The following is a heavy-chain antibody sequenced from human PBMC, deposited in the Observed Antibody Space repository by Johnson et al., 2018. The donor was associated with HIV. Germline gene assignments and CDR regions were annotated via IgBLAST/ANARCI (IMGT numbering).Heavy chain of an antibody. CDR3: ASSSLAWGVDALDI. J-gene: IGHJ3*02. CDR1: GFTFSSYG. V-gene: IGHV3-30*03. D-gene: IGHD3-10*01. Sequence: VQLVESGGGVVQPGRSLRLSCAASGFTFSSYGMHWVRQAPGKGLEWVAVISYDGSEADYLDSVKGRFTISRDNAKNSLSLQMNSLRAEDTAMYYCASSSLAWGVDALDIWGQGTKVTVSS. CDR2: ISYDGSEA.